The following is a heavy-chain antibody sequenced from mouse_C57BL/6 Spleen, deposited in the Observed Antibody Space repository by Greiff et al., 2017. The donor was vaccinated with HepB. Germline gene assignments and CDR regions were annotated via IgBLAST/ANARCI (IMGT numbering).Heavy chain of an antibody. V-gene: IGHV5-6*01. CDR3: ARHTPSPGTDY. Sequence: EVKLVESGGDLVKPGGSLKLSCAASGFTFSSYGMSWVRQTPDKRLEWVATISSGGSYTYYPYSVKGRFTISRDNAKNTLYLQMSRLKSEDPAIYYCARHTPSPGTDYWGEGTTLTGSS. CDR1: GFTFSSYG. CDR2: ISSGGSYT. J-gene: IGHJ2*01. D-gene: IGHD4-1*01.